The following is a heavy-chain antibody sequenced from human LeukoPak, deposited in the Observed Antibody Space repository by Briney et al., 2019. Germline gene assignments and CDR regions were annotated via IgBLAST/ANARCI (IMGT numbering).Heavy chain of an antibody. D-gene: IGHD4-17*01. Sequence: SEPLSLTCSVSNYSISNSLYWGWLRQPPGKGLEWIGSIYRSGSTFYNPSLKSRVTISLDTSKNHFSLKLSSVPAADTAVYFCARGTYGYYMDVWGKGTTVTVSS. V-gene: IGHV4-38-2*02. CDR1: NYSISNSLY. J-gene: IGHJ6*03. CDR2: IYRSGST. CDR3: ARGTYGYYMDV.